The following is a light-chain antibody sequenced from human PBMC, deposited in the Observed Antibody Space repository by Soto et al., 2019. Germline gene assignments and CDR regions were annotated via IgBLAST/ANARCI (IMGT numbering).Light chain of an antibody. CDR1: QDIRVD. CDR2: AAS. CDR3: LQDYDFPYP. Sequence: AIQMTQSPPSLSASVGDRGIITCRASQDIRVDVGWLQQRPGHAPNLLIYAASTLHTEVPSTFTGSGSGTDFTLTLNDLQPEDVATYFCLQDYDFPYPFGQGTKLEI. J-gene: IGKJ2*01. V-gene: IGKV1-6*01.